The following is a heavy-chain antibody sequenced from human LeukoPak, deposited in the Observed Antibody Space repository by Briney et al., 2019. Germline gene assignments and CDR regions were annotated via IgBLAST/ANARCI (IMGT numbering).Heavy chain of an antibody. J-gene: IGHJ4*02. CDR3: ARARSVGNNFDY. D-gene: IGHD4-23*01. CDR2: TYYSGST. V-gene: IGHV4-30-4*08. Sequence: PWETLSLTCTVSGGSISSGDYYWSWIRQPPGKGLRWIGYTYYSGSTYYNPSLKSRVTISVDTSKNQFSLKLSSVTAAGTAVYYCARARSVGNNFDYWGQGTLVTVSS. CDR1: GGSISSGDYY.